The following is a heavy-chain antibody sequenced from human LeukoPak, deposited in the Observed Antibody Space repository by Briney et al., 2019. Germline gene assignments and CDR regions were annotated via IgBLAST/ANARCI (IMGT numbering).Heavy chain of an antibody. CDR3: ARSVHIVVVTAIGY. CDR1: GYTFTGYY. D-gene: IGHD2-21*02. J-gene: IGHJ4*02. V-gene: IGHV1-2*02. Sequence: GASVKVSCKASGYTFTGYYMRWARQAPGQGLEWMGWINPNSGGTNYAQKFQGRVTMTRDTSISTAYMELSRLRSDDTAVYYCARSVHIVVVTAIGYWGQGTLVTVSS. CDR2: INPNSGGT.